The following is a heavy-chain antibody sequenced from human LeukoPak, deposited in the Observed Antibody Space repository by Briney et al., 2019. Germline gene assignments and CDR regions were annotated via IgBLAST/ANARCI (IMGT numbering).Heavy chain of an antibody. CDR1: GYTFTGYY. V-gene: IGHV1-2*02. Sequence: ASVKVSCKASGYTFTGYYMHWVRQAPGQGLEWMGWINPNSGGTNYAQKFQGRVTMTRDTSISTAYMELSRLRSDDTAVYYCASALNVDYGDNWFDPWGQGTLVTVSS. D-gene: IGHD4-17*01. J-gene: IGHJ5*02. CDR2: INPNSGGT. CDR3: ASALNVDYGDNWFDP.